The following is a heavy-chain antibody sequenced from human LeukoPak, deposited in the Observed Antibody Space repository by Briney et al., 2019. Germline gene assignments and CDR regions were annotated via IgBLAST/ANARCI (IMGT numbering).Heavy chain of an antibody. CDR3: ARGRRLSSNDDFDP. CDR1: GGSISSYY. D-gene: IGHD1-1*01. CDR2: IYYSGST. Sequence: PSQTLSLTCTVSGGSISSYYWSWIRQPPGKGLEWIGYIYYSGSTNYNPSLKSRVTISVDTSKNQFSLKLSSVTAADTAVYYCARGRRLSSNDDFDPWGQGTLVTVPS. V-gene: IGHV4-59*01. J-gene: IGHJ5*02.